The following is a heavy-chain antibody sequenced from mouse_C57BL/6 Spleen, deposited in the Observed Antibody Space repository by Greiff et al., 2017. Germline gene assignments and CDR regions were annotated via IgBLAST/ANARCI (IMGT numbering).Heavy chain of an antibody. CDR3: ARMVTNAMDY. V-gene: IGHV5-17*01. J-gene: IGHJ4*01. CDR2: ISSGSSTI. Sequence: EVQGVESGGGLVKPGGSLKLSCAASGFTFSDYGMHWVRQAPEKGLEWVAYISSGSSTIYYADTVKGRFTISRDNAKNTLFLPMTSLRSEDTAMYYCARMVTNAMDYWGQGTSVTVSS. D-gene: IGHD2-2*01. CDR1: GFTFSDYG.